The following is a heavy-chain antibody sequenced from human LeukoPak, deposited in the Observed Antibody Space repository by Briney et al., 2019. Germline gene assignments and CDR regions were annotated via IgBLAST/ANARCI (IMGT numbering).Heavy chain of an antibody. Sequence: GGARILSCSASGFSFSNALMSVVRQAPGKGSERVGRIKSKTNSGATDYAAPVKGRFTISRDDSKNTLYLQMNSLKTEDTAVYYCTTDVPLLYGDGAFDTWGQGTMVTVSS. J-gene: IGHJ3*02. CDR1: GFSFSNAL. V-gene: IGHV3-15*01. D-gene: IGHD4-17*01. CDR3: TTDVPLLYGDGAFDT. CDR2: IKSKTNSGAT.